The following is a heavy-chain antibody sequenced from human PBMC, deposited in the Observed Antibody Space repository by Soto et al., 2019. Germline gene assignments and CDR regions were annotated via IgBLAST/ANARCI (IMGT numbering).Heavy chain of an antibody. CDR3: ARRPFRSGWRHYFYF. CDR2: IDPGDSNT. J-gene: IGHJ4*02. V-gene: IGHV5-51*01. CDR1: GYSLTTNW. D-gene: IGHD6-19*01. Sequence: GESLNISCXASGYSLTTNWIGWVRQMPGKGLEWMGFIDPGDSNTRYSPSFQGQVTISADKSISTAYLQWSSLKASDTAMSYCARRPFRSGWRHYFYFLVQGILVTVSS.